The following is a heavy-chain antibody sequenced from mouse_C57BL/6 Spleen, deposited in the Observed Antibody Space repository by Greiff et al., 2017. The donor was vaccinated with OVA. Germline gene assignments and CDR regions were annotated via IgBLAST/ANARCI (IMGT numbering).Heavy chain of an antibody. D-gene: IGHD2-3*01. CDR1: GYTFTSYW. V-gene: IGHV1-55*01. CDR2: IYPGSGST. CDR3: AREIYDGYYDFDY. J-gene: IGHJ2*01. Sequence: VQLQQFGAELMKPGASVKMSCKASGYTFTSYWITWVKQRPGQGLEWIGDIYPGSGSTNYNEKFKSKATLTVDTSSSTAYMQLSSLTSEDSAVYYCAREIYDGYYDFDYWGQGTTLTVSS.